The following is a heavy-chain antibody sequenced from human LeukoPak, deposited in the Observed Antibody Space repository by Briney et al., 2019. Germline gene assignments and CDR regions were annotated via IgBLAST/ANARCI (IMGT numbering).Heavy chain of an antibody. Sequence: ASVKVSCKVSGYTLTELSMHWVRQAPGKGLEWMGGFDPEDGETIYAQKFQGRVTMTEDTSTDTAYMELSSLRSDDTAVYYCARANYPQYYFDYWGQGTLVTVSS. CDR1: GYTLTELS. J-gene: IGHJ4*02. V-gene: IGHV1-24*01. CDR3: ARANYPQYYFDY. D-gene: IGHD1-7*01. CDR2: FDPEDGET.